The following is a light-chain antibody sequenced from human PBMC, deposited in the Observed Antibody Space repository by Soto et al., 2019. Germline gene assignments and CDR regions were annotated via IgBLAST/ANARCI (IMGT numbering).Light chain of an antibody. CDR1: QSINSH. Sequence: DIQMTQSLSSLSASVGDRVTITCRASQSINSHLNWYQKKPGKPPKLLIHTTSSLQSGVPSRFSGSGTGTDFTLTISSLQPEDFATYYCQQCDSTPQTFGGGTKVEI. J-gene: IGKJ4*01. CDR3: QQCDSTPQT. CDR2: TTS. V-gene: IGKV1-39*01.